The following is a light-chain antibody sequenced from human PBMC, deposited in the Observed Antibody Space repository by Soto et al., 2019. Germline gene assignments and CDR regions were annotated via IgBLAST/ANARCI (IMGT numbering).Light chain of an antibody. CDR2: AAS. CDR3: QQTYSVPYT. CDR1: QSVTTY. V-gene: IGKV1-39*01. J-gene: IGKJ2*01. Sequence: DIQMTQSPSSLSASVGDRVTITCRASQSVTTYLNWYQQIPGQAPKVLIYAASSFQSWVPSRFSGSAAGKDFTLAISSLQPEDFATYYCQQTYSVPYTFGQGTMVEMK.